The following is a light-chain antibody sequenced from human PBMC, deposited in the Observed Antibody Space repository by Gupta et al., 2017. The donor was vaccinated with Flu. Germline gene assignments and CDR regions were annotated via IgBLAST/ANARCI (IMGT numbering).Light chain of an antibody. V-gene: IGLV1-44*01. J-gene: IGLJ1*01. Sequence: QSVLTQPPSVSGPPGQRVTISCSGSNSNIGSNTVNWYQPFPGTAPNLLIYNNDQRPSAVPDRFSGSKCGTSASLAITGLQAEDEADFYCAAWDGSRIGCVFGTGTKVTVL. CDR1: NSNIGSNT. CDR3: AAWDGSRIGCV. CDR2: NND.